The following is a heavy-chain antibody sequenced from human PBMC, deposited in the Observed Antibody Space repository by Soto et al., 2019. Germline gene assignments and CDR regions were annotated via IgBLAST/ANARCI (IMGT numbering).Heavy chain of an antibody. CDR3: ARGRVIAAAGTEGYYYYGMDV. CDR1: GFTFSSYD. CDR2: IGTAGDT. V-gene: IGHV3-13*01. Sequence: HPGGSLRLSCAASGFTFSSYDVHWVRQATGKGLEWVSAIGTAGDTYYPGSVKGRFTISRENAKNSLYLQMNSLRAGDTAVYYRARGRVIAAAGTEGYYYYGMDVWGQGTTVTVSS. J-gene: IGHJ6*02. D-gene: IGHD6-13*01.